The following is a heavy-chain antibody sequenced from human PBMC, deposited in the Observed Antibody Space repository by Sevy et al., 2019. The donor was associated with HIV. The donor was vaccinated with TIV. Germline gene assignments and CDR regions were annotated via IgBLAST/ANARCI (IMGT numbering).Heavy chain of an antibody. Sequence: GGSLRLSCAASGFTSSSYAMSWVRQPPGRGLEWVSTLSDSGVSTYYADSVKGRFTISRDNSKNILYQQMNSLRAEDTAVYYCARDRATSATGTLFDYWGQGTLVTVSS. V-gene: IGHV3-23*01. D-gene: IGHD3-9*01. CDR1: GFTSSSYA. J-gene: IGHJ4*02. CDR3: ARDRATSATGTLFDY. CDR2: LSDSGVST.